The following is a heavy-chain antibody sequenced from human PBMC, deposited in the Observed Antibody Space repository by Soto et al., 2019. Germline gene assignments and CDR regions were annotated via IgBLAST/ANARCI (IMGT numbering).Heavy chain of an antibody. Sequence: GESLKISCKASGYNFISYWINWVRQKPGKGLEWMGRIDPSDSYTNYSPSFQGHVTISADKSISTAYLQWSSLKASDTAMYYCSKQGGHQPIDGLGQGTLVTVSS. J-gene: IGHJ4*02. CDR1: GYNFISYW. V-gene: IGHV5-10-1*01. CDR2: IDPSDSYT. D-gene: IGHD2-2*01. CDR3: SKQGGHQPIDG.